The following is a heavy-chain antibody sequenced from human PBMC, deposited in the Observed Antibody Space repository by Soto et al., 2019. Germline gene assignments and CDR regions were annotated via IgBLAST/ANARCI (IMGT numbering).Heavy chain of an antibody. J-gene: IGHJ4*02. V-gene: IGHV4-30-4*01. CDR1: GGSISSGDYY. Sequence: QVQLQESGPGLVKPSQTLSLTCTVSGGSISSGDYYWSWIRQPPGKGLEWIGYIYYSGSTYYNPSLTSRVTISVDTSKNKFSLKLSSVTAADTAVYYCARVGGFGATTIDYWGQGTLVTVSS. CDR3: ARVGGFGATTIDY. D-gene: IGHD3-10*01. CDR2: IYYSGST.